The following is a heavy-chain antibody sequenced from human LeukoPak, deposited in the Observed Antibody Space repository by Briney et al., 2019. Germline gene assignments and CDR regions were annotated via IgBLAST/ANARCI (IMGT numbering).Heavy chain of an antibody. CDR3: ARDLDGSGTDY. Sequence: SETLSLTCTVSGGSISSYYWSWIRQPPGKELEWIGYIYYSGSTNYNPSLKSRVTISVDTSKNQFSLKLSSVTAADTAVYYCARDLDGSGTDYWGQGTLVTVSS. CDR2: IYYSGST. CDR1: GGSISSYY. D-gene: IGHD3-10*01. V-gene: IGHV4-59*01. J-gene: IGHJ4*02.